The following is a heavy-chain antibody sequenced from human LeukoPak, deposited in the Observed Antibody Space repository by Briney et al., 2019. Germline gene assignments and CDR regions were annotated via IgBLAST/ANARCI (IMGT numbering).Heavy chain of an antibody. D-gene: IGHD3-22*01. CDR1: GFTFSSYW. CDR3: ARAEDTMIVVVIAPGIAFDI. CDR2: INWNGGST. V-gene: IGHV3-20*04. J-gene: IGHJ3*02. Sequence: GGSLRLSCAASGFTFSSYWMHWVRQAPGKGLVWVSGINWNGGSTGYADSVKGRFTISRDNAKNSLYLQMNSLRAEDTALYYCARAEDTMIVVVIAPGIAFDIWGQGTMVTVSS.